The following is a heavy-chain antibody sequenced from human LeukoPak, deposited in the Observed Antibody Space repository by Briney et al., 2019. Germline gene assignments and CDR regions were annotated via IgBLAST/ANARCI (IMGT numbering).Heavy chain of an antibody. V-gene: IGHV3-23*01. J-gene: IGHJ5*02. Sequence: GGSLRLSCAASGFTFSTYAMSWVRQAPGKGLEWVSTISGSGGNTYYADSVKGRFTISRDNSKNTLYLQMNSLRAEDTAVYYCAKGRGAGWFDPWGQGTLITVSS. CDR2: ISGSGGNT. D-gene: IGHD5-12*01. CDR3: AKGRGAGWFDP. CDR1: GFTFSTYA.